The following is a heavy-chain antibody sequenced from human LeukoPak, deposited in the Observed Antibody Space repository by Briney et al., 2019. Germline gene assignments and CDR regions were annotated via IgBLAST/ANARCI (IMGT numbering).Heavy chain of an antibody. V-gene: IGHV3-23*01. CDR1: GFTFSSYA. CDR3: AKDRFEGQQLVPVYFDY. D-gene: IGHD6-13*01. Sequence: TGGSLRLSCAASGFTFSSYAMSWVRQAPGKGLEWVSAISGSGGSTYYADSVKGRFTISRDNSKNTLYLQMNSLRAEDTAVYYCAKDRFEGQQLVPVYFDYWGQGTLVTVSS. CDR2: ISGSGGST. J-gene: IGHJ4*02.